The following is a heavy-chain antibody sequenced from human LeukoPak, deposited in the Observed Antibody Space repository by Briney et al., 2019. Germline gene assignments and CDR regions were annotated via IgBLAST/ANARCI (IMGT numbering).Heavy chain of an antibody. D-gene: IGHD3-10*01. CDR1: GFTFSDHA. Sequence: QPGGSLRLSFAASGFTFSDHAMSWVRQAPGKGLEWVSGISGSGDYTYHADSVKGRFTISRDNSKNTLYLQMNSLRAEDTAKYYCAKDRVARGVYFDYWGQGTLVTVSS. CDR2: ISGSGDYT. CDR3: AKDRVARGVYFDY. V-gene: IGHV3-23*01. J-gene: IGHJ4*02.